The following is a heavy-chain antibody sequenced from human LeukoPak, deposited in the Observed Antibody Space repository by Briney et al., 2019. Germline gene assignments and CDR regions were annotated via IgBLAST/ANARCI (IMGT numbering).Heavy chain of an antibody. CDR3: ARRRPTGYYNVLSSGYFDY. CDR2: INHSGST. J-gene: IGHJ4*02. D-gene: IGHD3-9*01. V-gene: IGHV4-34*01. CDR1: GFTFGDYA. Sequence: GSLRLSCTASGFTFGDYAMNWVRQPPGKGLEWIGEINHSGSTNYNPSLKSRVTISVDTSKNQFSLKLSSVTAADTAVYYCARRRPTGYYNVLSSGYFDYWGQGTLVTVSS.